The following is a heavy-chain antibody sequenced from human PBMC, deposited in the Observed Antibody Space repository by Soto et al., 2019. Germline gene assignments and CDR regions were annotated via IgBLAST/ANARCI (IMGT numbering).Heavy chain of an antibody. CDR3: SRAYYDFWSGYLTYYYGMDV. CDR1: GYSFTSYW. CDR2: IYPGDSDT. Sequence: PGESLKISCKGSGYSFTSYWIGWVRQMPGKGLKWMGIIYPGDSDTRYSPSFQGQVTISADKSISTAYLQWSSLKASDTAMYYCSRAYYDFWSGYLTYYYGMDVWGQGTTVTVSS. V-gene: IGHV5-51*01. D-gene: IGHD3-3*01. J-gene: IGHJ6*02.